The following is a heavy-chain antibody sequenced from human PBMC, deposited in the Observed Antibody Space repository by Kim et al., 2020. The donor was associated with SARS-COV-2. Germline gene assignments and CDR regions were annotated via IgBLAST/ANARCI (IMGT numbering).Heavy chain of an antibody. CDR1: GFTFSSYS. J-gene: IGHJ5*02. V-gene: IGHV3-21*01. D-gene: IGHD6-13*01. Sequence: GGSLRLSCAASGFTFSSYSMNWVRQAPGKGLEWVSSISSSSSYIYYADSVKGRFTISRDNAKNSLYLQMNSLRAEDTAVYYCARVKGTELISSSWYWFDPWGQGTLVTVSS. CDR3: ARVKGTELISSSWYWFDP. CDR2: ISSSSSYI.